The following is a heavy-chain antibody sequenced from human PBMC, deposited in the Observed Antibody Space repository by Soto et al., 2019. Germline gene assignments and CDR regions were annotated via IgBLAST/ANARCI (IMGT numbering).Heavy chain of an antibody. CDR3: ASDFVVLAAASTCYNYGMDV. Sequence: EVQLVESGGGLIQPGGSLRLSCAASGFTVSSNYMSWVRQAPGQGLEWVSGLYSGGSTYYADSVKGRFTIYRHQTKDTLTLQMTTVRAEDTAVYYGASDFVVLAAASTCYNYGMDVWGQGTPVTVSS. V-gene: IGHV3-53*01. D-gene: IGHD6-13*01. J-gene: IGHJ6*02. CDR1: GFTVSSNY. CDR2: LYSGGST.